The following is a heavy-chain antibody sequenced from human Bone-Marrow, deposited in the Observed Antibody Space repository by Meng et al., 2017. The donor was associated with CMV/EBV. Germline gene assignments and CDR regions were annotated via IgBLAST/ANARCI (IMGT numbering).Heavy chain of an antibody. V-gene: IGHV3-48*03. Sequence: GGSLRLSCAASGFTFSSYAMHWVRQAPGKGLEWVSYISNSGSSTYYADSVKGRFTISRDNAQDSLYLQMDSLTVEDTAVYYCAREGCSSTSCQTLLDYWGQGTLVTVSS. J-gene: IGHJ4*02. CDR1: GFTFSSYA. CDR3: AREGCSSTSCQTLLDY. CDR2: ISNSGSST. D-gene: IGHD2-2*01.